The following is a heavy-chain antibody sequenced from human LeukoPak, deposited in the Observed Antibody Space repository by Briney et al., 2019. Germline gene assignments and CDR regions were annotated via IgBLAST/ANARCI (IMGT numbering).Heavy chain of an antibody. V-gene: IGHV4-34*01. D-gene: IGHD3-22*01. CDR3: ARGLLLGDSSGYRPFDY. CDR2: INHSGST. CDR1: GGSFSGYY. Sequence: SETLSLTCAVYGGSFSGYYWSWIRQPPGKGLEWIGEINHSGSTNYNPSLKSRVTISVDTSKNQFSLKLSSVTAADTAVYYCARGLLLGDSSGYRPFDYWGQGTLVAVSS. J-gene: IGHJ4*02.